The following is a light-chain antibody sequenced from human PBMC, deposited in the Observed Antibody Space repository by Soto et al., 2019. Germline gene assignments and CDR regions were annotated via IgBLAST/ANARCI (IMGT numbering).Light chain of an antibody. Sequence: QSVLTQPASVSGAPGQSITISCTGTSSDVGGYNYVSWYQQHPGKDPKLMIYDVSNRPSVVSNRFSGYKSGNTASLTISGLQAEDEGDYYCSSYTSRSTVVFGGGTKLTVL. CDR2: DVS. CDR3: SSYTSRSTVV. V-gene: IGLV2-14*01. CDR1: SSDVGGYNY. J-gene: IGLJ2*01.